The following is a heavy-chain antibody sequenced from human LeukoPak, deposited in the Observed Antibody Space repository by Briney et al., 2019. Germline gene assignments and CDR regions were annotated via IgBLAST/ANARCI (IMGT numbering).Heavy chain of an antibody. CDR2: ISAYNGNT. CDR3: ARVVVGATTGPMGSDHDY. D-gene: IGHD1-26*01. CDR1: GYTFTSYG. J-gene: IGHJ4*02. Sequence: ASVKVSCKASGYTFTSYGISWVRQAPGQGLEWMGWISAYNGNTNYAQKLQGRVTMTTDTSTSTAYMELRSLRSDDTAVYYCARVVVGATTGPMGSDHDYWGQGTLVTASS. V-gene: IGHV1-18*01.